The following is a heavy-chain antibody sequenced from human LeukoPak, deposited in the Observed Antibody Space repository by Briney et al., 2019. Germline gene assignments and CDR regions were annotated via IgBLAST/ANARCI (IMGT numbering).Heavy chain of an antibody. CDR2: SNSDGSVR. CDR3: ARDPSVNNAIGYNWFDH. V-gene: IGHV3-74*01. J-gene: IGHJ5*02. CDR1: GFGFSSHW. D-gene: IGHD2/OR15-2a*01. Sequence: GGSLRLSCATSGFGFSSHWMHWVRQAPGKGLVWVSRSNSDGSVRNYADSVEGRFIISRDNAKNTLYLQMNNLGVEDTAVYFCARDPSVNNAIGYNWFDHWGQGALVTVSS.